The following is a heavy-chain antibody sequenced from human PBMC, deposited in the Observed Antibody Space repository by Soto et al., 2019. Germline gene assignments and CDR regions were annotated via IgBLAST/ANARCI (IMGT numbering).Heavy chain of an antibody. CDR1: GFTFTIYA. V-gene: IGHV3-30-3*01. CDR3: ARSGVAMSYPYCYGMDV. Sequence: QGQLVESGGGVVQPGRSLRLSCAASGFTFTIYAIHWVRQAPGKGLEWVAVMSYDGSNKYYADSVKGRFTISRDTSENTLHRRMNSLRTDYTAVDYCARSGVAMSYPYCYGMDVWGQGTTVTVSS. D-gene: IGHD2-21*01. CDR2: MSYDGSNK. J-gene: IGHJ6*02.